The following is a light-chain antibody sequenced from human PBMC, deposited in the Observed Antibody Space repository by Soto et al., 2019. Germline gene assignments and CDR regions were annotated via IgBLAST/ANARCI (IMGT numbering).Light chain of an antibody. CDR1: SSDVGGYNY. CDR2: DVS. CDR3: NSFTSSSTGV. Sequence: QSALTQPASVSGSPGQSITISCTGTSSDVGGYNYLSWYQQHPGKAPKLMIYDVSNRPSGVSNRFSGSKSGNTASLTISGLQAEDEADYYCNSFTSSSTGVFGTGTKVTAL. J-gene: IGLJ1*01. V-gene: IGLV2-14*01.